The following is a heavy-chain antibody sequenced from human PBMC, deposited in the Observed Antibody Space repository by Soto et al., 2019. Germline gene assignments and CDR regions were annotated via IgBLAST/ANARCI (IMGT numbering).Heavy chain of an antibody. CDR1: GYTFTSYY. Sequence: SVKVSCKASGYTFTSYYMQWVRQARGQRLEWIGWIVVGSGNTNYAQKFQERVTITRDMSTSTAYMELSSLRSEDTAVYYCADLRGDYYDSSGYYYHYWGQGTLVTVSS. CDR2: IVVGSGNT. CDR3: ADLRGDYYDSSGYYYHY. J-gene: IGHJ4*02. D-gene: IGHD3-22*01. V-gene: IGHV1-58*02.